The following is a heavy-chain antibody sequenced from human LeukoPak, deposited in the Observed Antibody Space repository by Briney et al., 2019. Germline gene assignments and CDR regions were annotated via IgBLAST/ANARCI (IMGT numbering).Heavy chain of an antibody. CDR3: ARDADYYDSSGYYYSGAFDI. V-gene: IGHV3-7*01. Sequence: PGGSLRLSCAASGFTFSSYWMSWVRQAPGKGLEWVANIKQDGSEKYYVDSVKGRFTISRDNAKNSLYLQMNSLRAEDTAVYYCARDADYYDSSGYYYSGAFDIWGQGTMVTVSS. J-gene: IGHJ3*02. CDR1: GFTFSSYW. D-gene: IGHD3-22*01. CDR2: IKQDGSEK.